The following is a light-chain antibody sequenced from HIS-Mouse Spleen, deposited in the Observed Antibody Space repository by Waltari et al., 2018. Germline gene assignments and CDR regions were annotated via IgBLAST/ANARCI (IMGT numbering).Light chain of an antibody. CDR1: QGISNY. Sequence: DIQITHSPSTMSASVGDSVTMTCRASQGISNYLALFQQKPGKVPKRLIYGASSLQSGVPSRLSGSGSGTEFTLTISSLQPEDFATYYCLQHNSYPQTFGQGTKVEIK. CDR2: GAS. CDR3: LQHNSYPQT. V-gene: IGKV1-17*03. J-gene: IGKJ1*01.